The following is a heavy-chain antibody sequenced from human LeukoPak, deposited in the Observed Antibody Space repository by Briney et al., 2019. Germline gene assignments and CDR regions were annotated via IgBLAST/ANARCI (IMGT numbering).Heavy chain of an antibody. CDR3: AKDGGSDPDSFDI. V-gene: IGHV3-74*01. Sequence: GGSLRLSCAASGFTFSDTWMHWVRQAPGEGLVWVSRIRSDGSDSRYAESVKGRFTISRDNTKNSLYLQMNSLRAEDTAVYYCAKDGGSDPDSFDIWGQGTMVTVSS. CDR2: IRSDGSDS. D-gene: IGHD2-15*01. CDR1: GFTFSDTW. J-gene: IGHJ3*02.